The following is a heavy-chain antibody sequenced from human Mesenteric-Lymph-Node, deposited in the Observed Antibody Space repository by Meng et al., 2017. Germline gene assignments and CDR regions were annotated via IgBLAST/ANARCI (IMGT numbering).Heavy chain of an antibody. CDR3: ARTYYYDSSGYPLFDY. V-gene: IGHV2-5*02. D-gene: IGHD3-22*01. CDR2: IYWDDDK. CDR1: GFSLSTSGVG. J-gene: IGHJ4*02. Sequence: SGPTLVKPTQTLTLTCTFSGFSLSTSGVGVGWIRQPPGKALEWLALIYWDDDKRYSPSLKSRLTITKDTSKNQVVLTMTNMDPVDTATYYCARTYYYDSSGYPLFDYWGQGTLVTVSS.